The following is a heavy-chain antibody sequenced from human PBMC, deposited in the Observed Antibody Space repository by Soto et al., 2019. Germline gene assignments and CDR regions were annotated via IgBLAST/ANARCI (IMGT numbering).Heavy chain of an antibody. CDR2: IIPILGIA. J-gene: IGHJ4*02. D-gene: IGHD3-10*01. V-gene: IGHV1-69*08. CDR1: GGTFSSYT. CDR3: ARDSDYYGSGSSFDY. Sequence: QVPLVQSGAEVKKPGSSVKVSCKASGGTFSSYTISWVRQAPGQGLEWMGRIIPILGIANYAQKFQGRVTITADKSTSTAYMELSSLRSEDTAVYYCARDSDYYGSGSSFDYWGQGTLVTVSS.